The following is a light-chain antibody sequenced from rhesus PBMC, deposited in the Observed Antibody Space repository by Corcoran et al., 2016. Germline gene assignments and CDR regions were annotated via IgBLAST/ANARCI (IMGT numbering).Light chain of an antibody. Sequence: DIQMTQSPSSLSASVGDRVTITCRASQGISNNLAWYQQKPGKVPKLLFYKASTLQSGIPSRFRVSGSGTDFTLTISSLQPEDFATYYCQHGYGILYSFGQGTKVEIK. CDR2: KAS. J-gene: IGKJ2*01. CDR1: QGISNN. CDR3: QHGYGILYS. V-gene: IGKV1-25*01.